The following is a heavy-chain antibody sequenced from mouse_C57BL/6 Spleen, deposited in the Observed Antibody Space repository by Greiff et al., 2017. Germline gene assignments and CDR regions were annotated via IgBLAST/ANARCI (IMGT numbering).Heavy chain of an antibody. Sequence: EVMLVESGGGLVQPGGSLSLSCAASGFTFTDYYMSWVRQPPGKALEWLGFIRNKANGYTTEYSASVKGRFTISRDNSQSSLYLQMSALRAEDSATYYCARLSSTVGYFDVWGTGTTVTVSS. J-gene: IGHJ1*03. D-gene: IGHD1-1*01. V-gene: IGHV7-3*01. CDR2: IRNKANGYTT. CDR3: ARLSSTVGYFDV. CDR1: GFTFTDYY.